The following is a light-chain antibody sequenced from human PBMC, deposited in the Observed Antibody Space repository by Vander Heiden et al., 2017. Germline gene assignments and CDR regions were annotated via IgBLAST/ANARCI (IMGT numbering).Light chain of an antibody. J-gene: IGLJ2*01. Sequence: QSVLTQPPSASGTPGQRVTISCSGGTSNIGSNPVNWYQQLPGTAPKLLIYSNDQRPSGVPDRFSGSKSGTSASLAISGLQSEDEADYYCAAWDDTLNGYVVFGGGTKLT. CDR2: SND. V-gene: IGLV1-44*01. CDR3: AAWDDTLNGYVV. CDR1: TSNIGSNP.